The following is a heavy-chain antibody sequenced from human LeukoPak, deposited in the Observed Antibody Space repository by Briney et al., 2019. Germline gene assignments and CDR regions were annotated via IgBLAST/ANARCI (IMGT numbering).Heavy chain of an antibody. CDR2: IYYSGST. D-gene: IGHD5-18*01. CDR3: ARTSYSYGYAADY. Sequence: SETLSLTCTVSGGSISSYYWSWIRQPPGKELEYIGYIYYSGSTNYNPSLKSRVTISVDTSKNQFSLKLTSVTAADTAVYYCARTSYSYGYAADYWGQGTLVTVSS. V-gene: IGHV4-59*08. J-gene: IGHJ4*02. CDR1: GGSISSYY.